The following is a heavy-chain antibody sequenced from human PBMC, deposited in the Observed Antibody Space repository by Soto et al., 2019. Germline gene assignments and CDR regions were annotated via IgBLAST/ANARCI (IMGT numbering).Heavy chain of an antibody. CDR3: ARDYHSILDP. J-gene: IGHJ5*02. CDR2: IYYSGST. CDR1: GGSISSGGYY. D-gene: IGHD2-2*01. Sequence: SETLSLTCTVSGGSISSGGYYWSWIRQHPGKGLEWIGYIYYSGSTYYNPSLKSRVTISVDTSKNQFSLKLSSVTAADTAVYYCARDYHSILDPWGQGTLVTVSS. V-gene: IGHV4-31*03.